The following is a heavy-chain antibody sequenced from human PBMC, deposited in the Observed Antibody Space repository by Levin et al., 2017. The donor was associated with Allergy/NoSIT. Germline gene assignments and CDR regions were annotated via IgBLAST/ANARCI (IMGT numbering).Heavy chain of an antibody. J-gene: IGHJ5*02. D-gene: IGHD5-24*01. V-gene: IGHV4-34*01. CDR3: ARGGSRDGYKPRPYNWFDP. CDR2: INHSGST. Sequence: SETLSLTCAVYGGSFSGYYWSWIRQPPGKGLEWIGEINHSGSTNYNPSLKSRVTISVDTSKNQFSLKLSSVTAADTAVYYCARGGSRDGYKPRPYNWFDPWGQGTLVTVSS. CDR1: GGSFSGYY.